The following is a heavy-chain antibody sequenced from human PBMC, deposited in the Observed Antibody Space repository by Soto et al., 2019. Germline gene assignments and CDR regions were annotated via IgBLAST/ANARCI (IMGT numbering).Heavy chain of an antibody. D-gene: IGHD2-2*01. J-gene: IGHJ4*01. V-gene: IGHV3-64D*06. CDR1: GFTFSNYA. CDR2: ITNNGGST. CDR3: VKDHVPYHRNFEF. Sequence: GGSLRLSCSASGFTFSNYAIHWVRQAPGKGLEYVAAITNNGGSTKYADSVKGRFTISRDNSKSTVLLQMSSLRPEDTAIYYCVKDHVPYHRNFEFWGRGTLVTVSS.